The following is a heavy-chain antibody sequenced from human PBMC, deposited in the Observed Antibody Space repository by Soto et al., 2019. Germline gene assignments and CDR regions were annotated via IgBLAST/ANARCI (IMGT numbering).Heavy chain of an antibody. CDR2: TCPTFGIT. D-gene: IGHD7-27*01. Sequence: QVQVVQSGAEVKKTGSAVTVACQTSGGTFNTYGISWVRQAPGQGFEWMGGTCPTFGITDYSTNFQDRVNHTAVEATKTSNMGREDLRAGDTGGFSCATGKLGTPLVWGGAPEYIYNVNVWGHWTAVTVSS. CDR3: ATGKLGTPLVWGGAPEYIYNVNV. V-gene: IGHV1-69*01. J-gene: IGHJ6*02. CDR1: GGTFNTYG.